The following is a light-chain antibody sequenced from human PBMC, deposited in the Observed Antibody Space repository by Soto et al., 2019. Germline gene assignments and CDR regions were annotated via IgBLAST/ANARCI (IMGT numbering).Light chain of an antibody. CDR1: QSLLHRNGNYY. CDR3: MQGLQTPLT. CDR2: LAS. Sequence: IVMTQAPVSLSVTPGEPASISCRSSQSLLHRNGNYYLNWFLQKPGQSPQLLIYLASNRASGVPDRFSGSALDTYFTLKISRVEVEDVGIYYCMQGLQTPLTFAGGTKLEIQ. J-gene: IGKJ4*01. V-gene: IGKV2-28*01.